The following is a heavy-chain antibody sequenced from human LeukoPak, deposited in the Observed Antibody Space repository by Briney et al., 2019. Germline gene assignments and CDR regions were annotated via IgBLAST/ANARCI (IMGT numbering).Heavy chain of an antibody. D-gene: IGHD6-19*01. V-gene: IGHV3-21*06. CDR1: GFTFSSYS. Sequence: GGSLRLSCAASGFTFSSYSMNWVRQAPGKGLEWVSSIGGTSGYIFYADSIKGRFTISRDNAKNSLYLQMNSLRAEDTAMYYCARVGQWLPDYWGQGTLVTVSS. CDR3: ARVGQWLPDY. J-gene: IGHJ4*02. CDR2: IGGTSGYI.